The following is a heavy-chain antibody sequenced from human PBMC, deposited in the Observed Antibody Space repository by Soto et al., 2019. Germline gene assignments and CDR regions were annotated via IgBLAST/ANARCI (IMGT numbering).Heavy chain of an antibody. J-gene: IGHJ3*02. V-gene: IGHV3-21*01. CDR2: ISSSSSYI. D-gene: IGHD6-19*01. Sequence: GGSLRLSCAASGFTFSSYSMNWVRQAPGKGLEWVSSISSSSSYIYYADSVKGRFTISRDNAKNSLYLQMNSLRAEDTAVYCCARDIDSSGWVDAFDIWGQGTMVTVSS. CDR1: GFTFSSYS. CDR3: ARDIDSSGWVDAFDI.